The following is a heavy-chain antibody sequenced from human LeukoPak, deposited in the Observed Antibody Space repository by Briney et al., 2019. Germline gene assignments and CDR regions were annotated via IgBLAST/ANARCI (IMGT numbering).Heavy chain of an antibody. CDR2: ISDTGATT. CDR3: AKDTSIGRYCTNGVCSPFDY. D-gene: IGHD2-8*01. J-gene: IGHJ4*02. Sequence: GGSLRPSCAGSGFTFSSYAMSWVRQAPGKGLEWVSAISDTGATTYDADSVKGRFTISRDNSRSTLYLQLNSLRAEDTALYYSAKDTSIGRYCTNGVCSPFDYWGQGTPVTVSS. CDR1: GFTFSSYA. V-gene: IGHV3-23*01.